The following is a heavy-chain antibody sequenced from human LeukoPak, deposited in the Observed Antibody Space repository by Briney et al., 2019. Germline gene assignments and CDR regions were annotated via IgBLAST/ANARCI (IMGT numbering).Heavy chain of an antibody. J-gene: IGHJ4*02. CDR1: GINFRASG. CDR3: AREGGTVVVGRFDY. Sequence: PGGSLRLSCAASGINFRASGMHWVRQAPGMGLEWVTFIQTDGSDTRYAASVAGRFTISRDDSKNTVYLHMNSLRPDDSALYYCAREGGTVVVGRFDYWGQGTLGTVSS. CDR2: IQTDGSDT. D-gene: IGHD2-2*01. V-gene: IGHV3-30*02.